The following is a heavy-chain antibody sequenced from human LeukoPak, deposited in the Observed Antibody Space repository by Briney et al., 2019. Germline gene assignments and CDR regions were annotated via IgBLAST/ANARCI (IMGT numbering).Heavy chain of an antibody. Sequence: GGSLRLSCAASGFSFSNAWMSWVRQAPGKGLEWVGRIKSKTDGGTTDYAAPVKGRFTISRDDSKNTLYLQMNSLKTEDTAVYYCTTGIITMIVVARDNWFDPWGQGTLVTVSS. CDR1: GFSFSNAW. V-gene: IGHV3-15*01. CDR3: TTGIITMIVVARDNWFDP. CDR2: IKSKTDGGTT. J-gene: IGHJ5*02. D-gene: IGHD3-22*01.